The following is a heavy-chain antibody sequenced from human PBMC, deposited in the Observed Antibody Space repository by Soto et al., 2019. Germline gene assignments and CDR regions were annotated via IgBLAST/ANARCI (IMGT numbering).Heavy chain of an antibody. CDR2: IKSKTDGGTT. J-gene: IGHJ4*02. CDR3: TTAHSYYGSGSYPDY. D-gene: IGHD3-10*01. Sequence: PGGSLRLSCAASGFTFSNAWMNWVRQAPGKGLEWVGRIKSKTDGGTTDYAAPVKGRFTISRDDSKNTLYLQMNSLKTEDTAVYYCTTAHSYYGSGSYPDYWGQGTLVTVS. V-gene: IGHV3-15*07. CDR1: GFTFSNAW.